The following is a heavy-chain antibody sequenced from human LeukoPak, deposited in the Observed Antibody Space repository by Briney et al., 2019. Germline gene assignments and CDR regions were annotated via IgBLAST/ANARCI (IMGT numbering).Heavy chain of an antibody. J-gene: IGHJ4*02. CDR3: ARVQIQASDY. Sequence: GGSLRLSCAAFGFTFSSYEMNWVRQAPGKGLEWVSYISSSGSTIYYADSVKGRFTISRDNAKNSLYLQMNSLRAEDTAVYYCARVQIQASDYWGQGTLVTVSS. CDR1: GFTFSSYE. V-gene: IGHV3-48*03. CDR2: ISSSGSTI. D-gene: IGHD5-18*01.